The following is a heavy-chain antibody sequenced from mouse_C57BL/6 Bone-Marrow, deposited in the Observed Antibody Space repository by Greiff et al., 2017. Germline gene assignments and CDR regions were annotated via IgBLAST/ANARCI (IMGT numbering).Heavy chain of an antibody. CDR2: FDPETGGT. CDR1: GYTFTDYE. CDR3: TKGFAH. V-gene: IGHV1-15*01. Sequence: QVQLQQSGAELVRPGASVTLSCKASGYTFTDYEMHWVKQTPVHGLDWIGAFDPETGGTAYNQKFKGKAILTADKSSSTAYMELRSLTSEDSAVYYCTKGFAHWGQGTLVTVSA. J-gene: IGHJ3*01.